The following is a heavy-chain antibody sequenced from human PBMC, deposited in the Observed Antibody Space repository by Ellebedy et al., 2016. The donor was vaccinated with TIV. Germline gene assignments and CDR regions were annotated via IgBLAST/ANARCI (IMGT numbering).Heavy chain of an antibody. V-gene: IGHV3-7*01. D-gene: IGHD3-22*01. Sequence: GESLKISCSASGFTFSSYSMNWVRQAPGKGLEWVANIKQDGSAKYYVDSVKGRFPISRDNAKNSLYLQMNSLRAEDTAVYYCARDWEYYYDSSGYQGNAFDIWGQGTMVTVSS. J-gene: IGHJ3*02. CDR2: IKQDGSAK. CDR1: GFTFSSYS. CDR3: ARDWEYYYDSSGYQGNAFDI.